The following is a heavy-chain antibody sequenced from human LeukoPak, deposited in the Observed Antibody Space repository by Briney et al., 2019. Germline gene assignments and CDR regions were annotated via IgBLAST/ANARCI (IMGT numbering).Heavy chain of an antibody. CDR1: RFTFTNYS. V-gene: IGHV3-21*01. CDR3: ARAGFGELLVAAFDI. CDR2: ISSSSTYI. D-gene: IGHD1-26*01. J-gene: IGHJ3*02. Sequence: GGSLRLSCAASRFTFTNYSMNWVRQAPGKGLEWVSSISSSSTYIYYADSLKGRFTISRDNAKKSLYLQMNSLRVEDTAVYYCARAGFGELLVAAFDIWGQGTMVTVSS.